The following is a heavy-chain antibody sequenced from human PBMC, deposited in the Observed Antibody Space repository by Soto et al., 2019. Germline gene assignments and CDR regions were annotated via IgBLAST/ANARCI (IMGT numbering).Heavy chain of an antibody. D-gene: IGHD2-15*01. Sequence: QVQLVQSGADVKKPGTSVKVSCKAAGYSFTNYCMYWVRQAPGQGLEWMGMINPRNGSTRYAQKFQDRVTLTSDTSTTTVYMELSTLISDDTAVYYCARDGGLLTASSHYDLWGPGTLVTVSS. CDR3: ARDGGLLTASSHYDL. J-gene: IGHJ2*01. V-gene: IGHV1-46*01. CDR1: GYSFTNYC. CDR2: INPRNGST.